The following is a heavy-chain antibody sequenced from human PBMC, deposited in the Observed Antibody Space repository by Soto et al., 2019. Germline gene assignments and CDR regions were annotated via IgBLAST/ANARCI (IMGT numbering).Heavy chain of an antibody. CDR1: GFTFSTYG. Sequence: QVQLVESGGGVVQPGRSLRLSCAASGFTFSTYGMHWVRQAPGKGLQWVAVIWYDGSNEYYPDSVRGRFTISRDNSKNTLYLQMNSLRAEDTAVYYCARGAQYCGSANCLTHFDYWGQGTLVTVSS. CDR3: ARGAQYCGSANCLTHFDY. D-gene: IGHD2-2*01. CDR2: IWYDGSNE. J-gene: IGHJ4*02. V-gene: IGHV3-33*01.